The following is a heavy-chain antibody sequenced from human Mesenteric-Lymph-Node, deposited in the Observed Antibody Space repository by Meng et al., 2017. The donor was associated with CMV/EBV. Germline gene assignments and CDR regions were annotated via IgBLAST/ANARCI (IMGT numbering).Heavy chain of an antibody. V-gene: IGHV1-46*01. CDR2: INPSGGST. D-gene: IGHD1-1*01. Sequence: ASVKVSCKASGYTFTSYYMHWVRQAPGQGLEWMGIINPSGGSTSYAQKFQGRVTITADKSTSTAYMELSSLRSEDTAVYYCARDGLPLGYTFAFDLWGQGTMVTVSS. CDR1: GYTFTSYY. CDR3: ARDGLPLGYTFAFDL. J-gene: IGHJ3*01.